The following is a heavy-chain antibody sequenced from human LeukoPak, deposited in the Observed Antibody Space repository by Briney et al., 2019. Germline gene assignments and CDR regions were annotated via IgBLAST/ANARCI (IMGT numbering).Heavy chain of an antibody. CDR3: ARCYYDSSGYWNNYYYYMDV. CDR1: GGTFSSYA. D-gene: IGHD3-22*01. J-gene: IGHJ6*03. V-gene: IGHV1-69*01. Sequence: VASVKVSCKTSGGTFSSYAISWVRQAPGQGLEWMGGIIPIFGTANYAQKFQGRVTITADESTSTAYMELSSLRSEDTAVYYYARCYYDSSGYWNNYYYYMDVWGKGTTVTVSS. CDR2: IIPIFGTA.